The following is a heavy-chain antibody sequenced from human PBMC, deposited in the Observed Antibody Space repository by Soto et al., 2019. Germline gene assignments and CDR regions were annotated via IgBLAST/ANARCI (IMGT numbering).Heavy chain of an antibody. Sequence: EVQLVESGGGLVQPGGSLRLSCAASGFTFSSYWMHWVRQAPGQGLVWVSRINSDGSSTSYADSVKGRFTISRDNAKNTLYLQRDSLSAGETAVYYCARDQVTREDCSGGSFYSDYYYYYYMDVWGKGTPVTVSS. CDR1: GFTFSSYW. CDR3: ARDQVTREDCSGGSFYSDYYYYYYMDV. CDR2: INSDGSST. J-gene: IGHJ6*03. V-gene: IGHV3-74*01. D-gene: IGHD2-15*01.